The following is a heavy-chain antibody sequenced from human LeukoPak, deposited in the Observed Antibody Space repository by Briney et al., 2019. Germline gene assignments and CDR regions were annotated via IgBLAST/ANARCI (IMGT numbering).Heavy chain of an antibody. CDR2: IHHTGTT. V-gene: IGHV4-38-2*02. D-gene: IGHD3-3*01. Sequence: SSETLSLTCTVSSYSISRGYYWGWIRQSPGKGLEWIGNIHHTGTTSYNPPLESRVTISLDLSKNQFSLRLSSVTAADTALYYCVREGPIRFLEQIDYWGQGALVTVSS. CDR1: SYSISRGYY. J-gene: IGHJ4*02. CDR3: VREGPIRFLEQIDY.